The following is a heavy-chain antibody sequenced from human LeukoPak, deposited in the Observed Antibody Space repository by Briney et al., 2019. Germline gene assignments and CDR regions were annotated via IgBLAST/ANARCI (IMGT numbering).Heavy chain of an antibody. CDR3: ARADSSGWYIAPDY. CDR2: ISAYNGNT. J-gene: IGHJ4*02. Sequence: ASVKVSCKASGYTFTSYGISRVRQAPGQGLEWMGWISAYNGNTNYAQKLQGRVTMTTDTSTSTAYMELRSLRSDDTAVYYCARADSSGWYIAPDYWGQGTLVTVSS. V-gene: IGHV1-18*01. D-gene: IGHD6-19*01. CDR1: GYTFTSYG.